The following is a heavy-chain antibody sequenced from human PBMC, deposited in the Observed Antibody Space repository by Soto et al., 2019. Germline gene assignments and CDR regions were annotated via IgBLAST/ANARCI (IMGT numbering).Heavy chain of an antibody. CDR3: ARGAAAAAPSQTSNGFDP. CDR2: INAGNGNT. CDR1: GYTFTSYA. V-gene: IGHV1-3*01. J-gene: IGHJ5*02. Sequence: ASVKVSCKASGYTFTSYAMHWVRQAPGQRLEWMGWINAGNGNTKYSQKFQGRVTITRDTSASTAYMELSSLRSEDTAVYYCARGAAAAAPSQTSNGFDPWGQGTLVTVS. D-gene: IGHD6-13*01.